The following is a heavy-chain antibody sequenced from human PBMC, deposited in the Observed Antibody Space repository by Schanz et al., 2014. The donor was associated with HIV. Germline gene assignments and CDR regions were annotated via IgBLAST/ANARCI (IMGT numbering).Heavy chain of an antibody. D-gene: IGHD2-2*02. J-gene: IGHJ4*02. V-gene: IGHV3-23*01. Sequence: EVQLLESGGGLVQPGGSLRLSCAASRFTFSRYGMSWVRQTPDKGLEWVSSISGNGDSAYYADSVRGRFTISRDNSLHMLYLEMKSLRAEDTAVYYCAKDPGILPRTYFDSWGQGTPVTVSS. CDR1: RFTFSRYG. CDR2: ISGNGDSA. CDR3: AKDPGILPRTYFDS.